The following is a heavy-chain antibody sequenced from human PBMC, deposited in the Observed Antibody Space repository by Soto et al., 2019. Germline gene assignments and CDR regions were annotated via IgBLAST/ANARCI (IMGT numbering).Heavy chain of an antibody. CDR1: GGSISSGGYY. D-gene: IGHD6-13*01. CDR2: IYYSGST. J-gene: IGHJ5*02. CDR3: AREISSSWYNWFDP. Sequence: QVQLQESGPGLVKPSQTLSLTCTVSGGSISSGGYYWSWIRQHPGKGLEWIGYIYYSGSTYYNPSLKRRVTISVDTSKNQFSLKLSSVTAADTAVYYCAREISSSWYNWFDPWGQGTLVTVSS. V-gene: IGHV4-31*03.